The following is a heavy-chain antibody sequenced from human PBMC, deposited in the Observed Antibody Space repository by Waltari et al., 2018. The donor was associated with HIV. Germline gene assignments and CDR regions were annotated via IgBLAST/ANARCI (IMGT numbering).Heavy chain of an antibody. J-gene: IGHJ4*02. CDR2: IYNPGRT. Sequence: QLQLQDSGPRLVHPSETLSLTCTVSDVSIPTPRFLWGWIRQPPGKGLAWIGTIYNPGRTFYNPSRQTRLSISIDSSTSQFSLSLKSVTAADTAVYSCVRITRADAYNFYFDFWVQGSLVSVSS. CDR1: DVSIPTPRFL. V-gene: IGHV4-39*01. D-gene: IGHD1-1*01. CDR3: VRITRADAYNFYFDF.